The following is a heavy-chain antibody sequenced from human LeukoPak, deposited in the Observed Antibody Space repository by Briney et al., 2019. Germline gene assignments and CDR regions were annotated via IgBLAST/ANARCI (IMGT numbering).Heavy chain of an antibody. CDR3: ARTPYHDSSGFDHFNY. J-gene: IGHJ4*02. CDR2: ISAYSGNS. CDR1: GYTFTSYD. Sequence: ASVKVSCKASGYTFTSYDITWVRQAPGQGLEWMGWISAYSGNSNYARKFFDRLIMTVDSSTSTVYMELKSLRSDDMAVYYCARTPYHDSSGFDHFNYWGQGTLVTVSS. D-gene: IGHD3-22*01. V-gene: IGHV1-18*03.